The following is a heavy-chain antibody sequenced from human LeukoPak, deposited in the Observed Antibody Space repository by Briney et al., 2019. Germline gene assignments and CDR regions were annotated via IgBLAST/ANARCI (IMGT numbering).Heavy chain of an antibody. CDR1: GLTFSSYG. J-gene: IGHJ4*02. CDR2: IWSDGSNK. V-gene: IGHV3-33*01. Sequence: PGRSLRLSCEASGLTFSSYGMHWVRQAPGKGLEWVAVIWSDGSNKYYADSVKGRFAISRDNSKNTVWLRMNSLRAEDTAVYYCASAAGAYDNWGQGTLVTVSS. D-gene: IGHD6-13*01. CDR3: ASAAGAYDN.